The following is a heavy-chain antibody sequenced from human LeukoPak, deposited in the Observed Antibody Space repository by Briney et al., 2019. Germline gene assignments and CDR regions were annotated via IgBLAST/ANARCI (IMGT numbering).Heavy chain of an antibody. D-gene: IGHD4-17*01. J-gene: IGHJ6*02. CDR1: GFTFSTYA. V-gene: IGHV3-23*01. CDR3: AKELAVTTNLSYYGMDV. CDR2: ISGSGGST. Sequence: GGSLRLSCAASGFTFSTYAMNWVRQAPGKGLEWVSAISGSGGSTYYADSVKGRFTISRDNSKNTLYLQMNSLRAEDTAVYYCAKELAVTTNLSYYGMDVWGQGTLVTVSS.